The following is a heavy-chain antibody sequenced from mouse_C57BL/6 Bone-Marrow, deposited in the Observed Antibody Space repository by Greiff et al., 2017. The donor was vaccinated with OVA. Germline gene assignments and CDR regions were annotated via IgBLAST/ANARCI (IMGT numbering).Heavy chain of an antibody. V-gene: IGHV5-6*02. J-gene: IGHJ4*01. CDR2: IRSGGSYP. Sequence: VTLVESGGDLVKPGGSLKLSCAASGFTFSSYGMSWVRQTPDKRLEWVATIRSGGSYPYYPDSVKGRFTISRANAKNTLYLQMSSLKSEDTAMYYCARPDSSGYYYAMDYWGQGTSVTVSA. CDR1: GFTFSSYG. CDR3: ARPDSSGYYYAMDY. D-gene: IGHD3-2*02.